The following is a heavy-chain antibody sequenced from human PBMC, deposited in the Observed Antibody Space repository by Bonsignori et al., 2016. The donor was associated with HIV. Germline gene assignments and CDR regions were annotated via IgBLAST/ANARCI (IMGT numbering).Heavy chain of an antibody. Sequence: GESLKISCKGSGYTFTNYWIGWVRQMPGKGLEWMGIIYPGDSDAKYSPSLQGQVSISVDQSITTAYMQWSSLKTSDTAMYYCARGPTRRVFDCLGRGTRSPSPQ. D-gene: IGHD5-24*01. CDR1: GYTFTNYW. V-gene: IGHV5-51*01. J-gene: IGHJ4*01. CDR3: ARGPTRRVFDC. CDR2: IYPGDSDA.